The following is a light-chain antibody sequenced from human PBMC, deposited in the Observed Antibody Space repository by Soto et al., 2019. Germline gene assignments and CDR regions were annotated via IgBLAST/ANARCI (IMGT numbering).Light chain of an antibody. J-gene: IGKJ1*01. CDR3: HQYASSPWT. V-gene: IGKV3-20*01. Sequence: EIVXXXXPXXXSXXXGEXATLSCRASQSVSSTYLAWYQQKPGQAPRLLIYDASTRAAGIPDRFSGSGSGTDFTLTISRLEAEDFAVYYCHQYASSPWTFGQGAKVEIK. CDR1: QSVSSTY. CDR2: DAS.